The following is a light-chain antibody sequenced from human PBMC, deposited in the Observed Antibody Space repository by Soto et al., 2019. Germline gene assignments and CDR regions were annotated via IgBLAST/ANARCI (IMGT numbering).Light chain of an antibody. V-gene: IGKV3-11*01. CDR1: QNLHSF. CDR3: QQRTRWPMT. CDR2: DGS. Sequence: LTLSPAAVCGSGRERVTLSCRASQNLHSFLNWYQQRPGQAPRPLIYDGSKRAAGVPDRISGDGSGTDYTLTISSLEPEDFAVYYCQQRTRWPMTFGQGTRLEIK. J-gene: IGKJ5*01.